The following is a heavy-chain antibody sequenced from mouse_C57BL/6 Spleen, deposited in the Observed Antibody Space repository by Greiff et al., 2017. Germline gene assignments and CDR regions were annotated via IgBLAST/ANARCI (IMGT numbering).Heavy chain of an antibody. D-gene: IGHD1-1*01. CDR1: GYTFTSYW. V-gene: IGHV1-53*01. CDR3: AGYGSSYKPYFDY. CDR2: INPSNGGT. J-gene: IGHJ2*01. Sequence: QVQLQQPGTELVKPGASVKLSCKASGYTFTSYWMHWVKQRPGQGLEWIGNINPSNGGTNYNEKFKSKATLTVDKSSSTAYMQLSSLTSEDSAVXYCAGYGSSYKPYFDYWGQGTTLTVSS.